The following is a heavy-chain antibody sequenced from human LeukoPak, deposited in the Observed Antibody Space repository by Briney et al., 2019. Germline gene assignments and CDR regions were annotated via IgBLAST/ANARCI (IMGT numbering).Heavy chain of an antibody. J-gene: IGHJ5*02. Sequence: ASVKVSCKASGYSFTSHYMHWVRQAPGQGLEWMGLINPRGTASRYAESFQGRLTLTRDLSTSTDYMELSSLRSDDTAVYFCARDTSEGDYAWWFDPWGQGTLVTVAS. CDR1: GYSFTSHY. D-gene: IGHD3-16*01. CDR3: ARDTSEGDYAWWFDP. V-gene: IGHV1-46*01. CDR2: INPRGTAS.